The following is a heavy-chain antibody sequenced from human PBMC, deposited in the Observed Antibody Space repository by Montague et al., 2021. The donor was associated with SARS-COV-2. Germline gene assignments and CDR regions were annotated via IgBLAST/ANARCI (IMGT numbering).Heavy chain of an antibody. Sequence: PALVKPTQTLTLTCTFSGFSLSTRTVGVGWIRQPPGKALEWLALIYWDDDKRYSPSLKSRLTITKVTSKNQVVLTMTSMDPEDTATYYCAHRLPAVAAFDYWGQGTLVTVSS. D-gene: IGHD6-6*01. CDR3: AHRLPAVAAFDY. J-gene: IGHJ4*02. CDR2: IYWDDDK. CDR1: GFSLSTRTVG. V-gene: IGHV2-5*02.